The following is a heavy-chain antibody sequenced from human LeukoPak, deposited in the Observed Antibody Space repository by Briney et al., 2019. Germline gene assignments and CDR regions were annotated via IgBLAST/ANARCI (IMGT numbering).Heavy chain of an antibody. D-gene: IGHD1-26*01. CDR3: VRSPSGSYAYYYGMDV. Sequence: PGGSLRLSCAASGFTFSSYDMHWVRQATGKGLEWVSAIGTAGDTYYPGSVKGRFTISRENAKNSLYLQMNSLRAGDTAVYYCVRSPSGSYAYYYGMDVWGQGTTVTVSS. CDR2: IGTAGDT. CDR1: GFTFSSYD. V-gene: IGHV3-13*01. J-gene: IGHJ6*02.